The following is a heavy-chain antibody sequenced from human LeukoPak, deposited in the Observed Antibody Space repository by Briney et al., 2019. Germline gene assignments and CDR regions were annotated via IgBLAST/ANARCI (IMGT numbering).Heavy chain of an antibody. V-gene: IGHV4-34*01. CDR2: INHSGST. J-gene: IGHJ3*02. D-gene: IGHD3-3*01. CDR3: ARGKKVRFRLWSEVYAFDI. CDR1: GGSFSGYY. Sequence: SETLSLTCAVYGGSFSGYYWSWIRQPPGKGLEWIGEINHSGSTNYNPSLKSRVTISVDTSKNQFSLKLSSVTAADTAVYYCARGKKVRFRLWSEVYAFDIWGQGTMVTVSS.